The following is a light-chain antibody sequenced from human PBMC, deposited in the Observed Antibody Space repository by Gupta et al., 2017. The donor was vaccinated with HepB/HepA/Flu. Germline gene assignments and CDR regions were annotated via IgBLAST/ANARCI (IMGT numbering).Light chain of an antibody. CDR1: PGISKY. J-gene: IGKJ4*01. V-gene: IGKV1-9*01. CDR3: QQLDSFPLT. CDR2: GAS. Sequence: DIQLTQFPSSLSASVVDRVTITCRASPGISKYLAWYHQKPGRAPDLLIYGASTLQSGVPSRFSGSGSGTEFTLTISSLQPDDFATYYCQQLDSFPLTFGAGTKVEI.